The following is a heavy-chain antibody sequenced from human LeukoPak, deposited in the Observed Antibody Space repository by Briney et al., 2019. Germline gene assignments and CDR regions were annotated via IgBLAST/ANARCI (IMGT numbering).Heavy chain of an antibody. J-gene: IGHJ3*02. Sequence: ASVKVSCKASGGTFSSYGISWVRQAPGQGLEWMGWISAYNGNTNYAQKLQGRVTTTTDTSTSTAYMELRSLRSDDTAVYYCASAVGATDLGAFDIWGQGTMVTVSS. V-gene: IGHV1-18*01. CDR3: ASAVGATDLGAFDI. CDR2: ISAYNGNT. CDR1: GGTFSSYG. D-gene: IGHD1-26*01.